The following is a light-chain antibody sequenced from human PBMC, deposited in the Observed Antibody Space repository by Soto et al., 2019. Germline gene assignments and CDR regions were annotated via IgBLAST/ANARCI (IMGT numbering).Light chain of an antibody. V-gene: IGKV1-5*03. Sequence: LSASVGDRVTITCRASQSISPWLAWYQQKPGKAPKLLIYKASSLQSGVPSRFSGSGSGTEFTLTISSLQPDDFAAYYCQQYNSYSYTFGQGTKLEIK. CDR3: QQYNSYSYT. CDR2: KAS. J-gene: IGKJ2*01. CDR1: QSISPW.